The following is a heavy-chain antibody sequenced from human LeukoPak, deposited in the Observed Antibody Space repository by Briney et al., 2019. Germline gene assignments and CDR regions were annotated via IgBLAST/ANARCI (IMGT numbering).Heavy chain of an antibody. CDR1: GGSVNGYY. CDR2: IHYSGLT. Sequence: SETLSLTCTVSGGSVNGYYWNWIRQAPGKGLEWIGFIHYSGLTVYSPSLQSRVSMSVDTSRNQFSLDVSSVTAADTALYYCARDPPEDEWNSLDSWGQGILVTVSS. CDR3: ARDPPEDEWNSLDS. D-gene: IGHD1-7*01. J-gene: IGHJ4*02. V-gene: IGHV4-59*02.